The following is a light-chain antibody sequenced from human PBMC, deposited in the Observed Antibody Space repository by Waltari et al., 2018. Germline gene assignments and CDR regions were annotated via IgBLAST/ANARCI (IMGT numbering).Light chain of an antibody. Sequence: DIQMTQSPSSVSASVGDRVTITCRASQGVRSWLAWYQQKPGKAPNLLIYAASSLQSGVPSRVSGSGSGTDFTLTISSLQPEDFATYYCQQAHTFPPTFGPGTKVHI. V-gene: IGKV1-12*01. J-gene: IGKJ3*01. CDR1: QGVRSW. CDR3: QQAHTFPPT. CDR2: AAS.